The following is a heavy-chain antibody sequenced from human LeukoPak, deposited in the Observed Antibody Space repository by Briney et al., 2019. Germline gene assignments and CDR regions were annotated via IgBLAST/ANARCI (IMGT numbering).Heavy chain of an antibody. D-gene: IGHD3-22*01. CDR2: ISSSSSYI. Sequence: GGSLRLSCAASGFTFNSYSMNWVRQAPGKGLEWVSSISSSSSYIYYAVSVQGRFTISRGNAKNSLHLQMNSLRADDTAVYYCARGTYYYDSSGYYSVYWGQGTLVTVSS. V-gene: IGHV3-21*01. J-gene: IGHJ4*02. CDR1: GFTFNSYS. CDR3: ARGTYYYDSSGYYSVY.